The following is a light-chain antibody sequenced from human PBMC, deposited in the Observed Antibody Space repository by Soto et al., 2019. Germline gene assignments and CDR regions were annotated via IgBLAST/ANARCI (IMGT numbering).Light chain of an antibody. J-gene: IGLJ1*01. CDR3: SSYTSSSTLV. Sequence: QSVLTQPASVSGSPGQSITISCTGTSSDVGGYNYVSWYQQHPGQAPKIMIYEVSNRPSGVSNRFSGSKSGNTASLTISGLQADDEADYYCSSYTSSSTLVFGTGTKVTVL. V-gene: IGLV2-14*01. CDR2: EVS. CDR1: SSDVGGYNY.